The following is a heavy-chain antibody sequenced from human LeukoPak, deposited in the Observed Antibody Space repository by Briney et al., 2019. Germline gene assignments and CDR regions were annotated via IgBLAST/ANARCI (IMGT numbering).Heavy chain of an antibody. CDR2: IIPIFGTA. J-gene: IGHJ6*03. Sequence: ASVKVSCKASGGTFTSYAISWVRQAPGHGLEWMGGIIPIFGTANYAQKFQGRVTITADKSTSTAYMELSSLRSEDTAVYYCARDLRPKYYYMDVWGKGTTVTVSS. D-gene: IGHD5/OR15-5a*01. CDR3: ARDLRPKYYYMDV. V-gene: IGHV1-69*06. CDR1: GGTFTSYA.